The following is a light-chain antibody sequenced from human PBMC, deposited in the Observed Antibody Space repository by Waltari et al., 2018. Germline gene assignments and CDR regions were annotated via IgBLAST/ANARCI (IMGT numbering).Light chain of an antibody. Sequence: QSALTQPASVSGSPGQSITISCTGTRDDVGGYNYVSWYQLHPGKAPKLVIYDVTNRPSGVSSRFSGSKSGNTASLTISGLQAEDEADYYCSSYTEISTVVFGGGTKLTVL. CDR1: RDDVGGYNY. V-gene: IGLV2-14*03. CDR2: DVT. J-gene: IGLJ3*02. CDR3: SSYTEISTVV.